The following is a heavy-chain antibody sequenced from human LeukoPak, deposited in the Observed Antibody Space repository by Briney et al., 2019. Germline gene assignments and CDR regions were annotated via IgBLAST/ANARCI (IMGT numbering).Heavy chain of an antibody. D-gene: IGHD2-8*01. CDR3: ARHHVYSDAFDI. V-gene: IGHV4-4*09. CDR1: GGSISSYY. CDR2: IYTSEST. Sequence: SETLSLTCTVSGGSISSYYWSWIRQPPGKGLEWIGYIYTSESTNYHPSLKSRVTISVDTSKNQFSLKLSSVTAADTAVYYCARHHVYSDAFDIWGQGTMVTVSS. J-gene: IGHJ3*02.